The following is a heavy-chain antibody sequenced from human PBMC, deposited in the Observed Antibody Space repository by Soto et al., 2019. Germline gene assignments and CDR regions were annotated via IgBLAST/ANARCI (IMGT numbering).Heavy chain of an antibody. D-gene: IGHD3-22*01. V-gene: IGHV3-23*01. CDR1: GFTFSSYA. CDR3: AKDYGYYDSSGYFDY. CDR2: ISGSGGST. Sequence: GGSLRLSCAASGFTFSSYAMSWVRQAPGKGLEWVSAISGSGGSTYYADSVKGRFTISRDNSKNTLYLQMNSLRAEDKAVYYCAKDYGYYDSSGYFDYWGQGTLVTVSS. J-gene: IGHJ4*02.